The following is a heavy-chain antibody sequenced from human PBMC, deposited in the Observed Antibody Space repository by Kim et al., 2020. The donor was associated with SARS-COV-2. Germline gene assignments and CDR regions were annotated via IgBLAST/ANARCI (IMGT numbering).Heavy chain of an antibody. V-gene: IGHV3-30*02. D-gene: IGHD3-10*01. J-gene: IGHJ4*02. CDR3: AKDPFGELFFDY. Sequence: YDADSGKGRFTISRDNSKNTLYLQMNSLRAEDTAVYYCAKDPFGELFFDYWGQGTLVTVSS.